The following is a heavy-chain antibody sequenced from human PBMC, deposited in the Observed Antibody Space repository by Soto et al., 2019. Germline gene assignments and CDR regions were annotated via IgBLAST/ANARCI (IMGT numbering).Heavy chain of an antibody. CDR3: ARNGDSYYFDY. V-gene: IGHV4-34*12. J-gene: IGHJ4*02. CDR1: GTSFSGYH. CDR2: IIQSGNT. Sequence: SETLSLTCAVFGTSFSGYHWSWIRQPPGKGLEWIGEIIQSGNTNYNPSLKSRVTILVDTSKNQFSLRLSSVTAADTAVYYCARNGDSYYFDYWGQGTLVIVSS. D-gene: IGHD4-17*01.